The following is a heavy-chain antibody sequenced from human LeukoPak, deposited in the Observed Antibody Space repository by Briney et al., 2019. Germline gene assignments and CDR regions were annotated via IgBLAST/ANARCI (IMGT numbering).Heavy chain of an antibody. Sequence: ASVKVSCKASGGTFSSYAISWVRQAPGQGLEWMGRIIPILGIANYAQKFQGRVTITADKSTSTAYMELSSLRSEDTAVYYCATPGDYSYYYYGMDVWGQGTTVTVSS. CDR1: GGTFSSYA. D-gene: IGHD4-17*01. CDR3: ATPGDYSYYYYGMDV. CDR2: IIPILGIA. J-gene: IGHJ6*02. V-gene: IGHV1-69*04.